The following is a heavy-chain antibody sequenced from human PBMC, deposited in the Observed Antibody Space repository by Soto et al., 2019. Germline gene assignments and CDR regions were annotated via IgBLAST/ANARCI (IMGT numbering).Heavy chain of an antibody. CDR2: ISSSSSTI. D-gene: IGHD3-16*01. J-gene: IGHJ4*02. V-gene: IGHV3-48*01. Sequence: GGSLRLSCAASGFTFSSYSMNWVRKAQGKGLEWVSYISSSSSTIYYAYSVKGRCTISRDNAKNSLDLQMNSLGAGYTAVYYCARGLTCFCDYWGQGTLVTVSS. CDR3: ARGLTCFCDY. CDR1: GFTFSSYS.